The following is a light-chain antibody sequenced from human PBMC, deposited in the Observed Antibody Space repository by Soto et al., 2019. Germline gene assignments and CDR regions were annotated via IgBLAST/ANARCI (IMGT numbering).Light chain of an antibody. Sequence: EIVMTQSPATLSVSPGERATLSCRASQSVRSNLAWYQQKPGQSPRLLIYGASTRATGIPARFSGSGSGTDFTLTISSLQSEDFAVYYCQHYNYWPPKTFGQGTKVDIK. V-gene: IGKV3-15*01. CDR3: QHYNYWPPKT. CDR1: QSVRSN. CDR2: GAS. J-gene: IGKJ1*01.